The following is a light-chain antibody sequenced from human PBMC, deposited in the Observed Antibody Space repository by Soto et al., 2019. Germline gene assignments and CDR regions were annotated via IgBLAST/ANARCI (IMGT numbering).Light chain of an antibody. CDR1: QSVSSK. V-gene: IGKV3-15*01. Sequence: EIVMTQSPATLSVSPGERATLSCRASQSVSSKLAWYQQKPGQVPRVLIYGASTRATGIPARFSGSGSGTEFTLTISSLQSEDFAVYFCQHYNDWPPTWTFGQGTRVGIK. CDR2: GAS. J-gene: IGKJ1*01. CDR3: QHYNDWPPTWT.